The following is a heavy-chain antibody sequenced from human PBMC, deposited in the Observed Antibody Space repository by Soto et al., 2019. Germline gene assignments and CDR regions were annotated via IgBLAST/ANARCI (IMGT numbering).Heavy chain of an antibody. D-gene: IGHD2-21*02. CDR3: ARGDVVVLTATSYFDY. CDR1: GFTFSSYT. CDR2: ISSSYYI. V-gene: IGHV3-21*01. J-gene: IGHJ4*02. Sequence: EVQLVESGGGLVKPGGSLRLSCAASGFTFSSYTMKWVRQAPGKGLEWVASISSSYYIKYADSMKGRFTISRDNAKNSLYLQMNSLRADDTAVYYCARGDVVVLTATSYFDYWGQGTLVTVSS.